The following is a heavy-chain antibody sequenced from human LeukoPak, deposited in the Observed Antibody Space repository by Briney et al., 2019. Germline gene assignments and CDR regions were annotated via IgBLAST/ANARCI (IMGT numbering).Heavy chain of an antibody. V-gene: IGHV3-7*01. CDR3: ASVEYSGWNLEY. J-gene: IGHJ4*02. D-gene: IGHD5-12*01. CDR2: INQGGSVQ. CDR1: GFTFRSYW. Sequence: GGSLRLSCAASGFTFRSYWMSWVRQAPGKGGEWVANINQGGSVQYYMDYVKGRFTISRDDAKNSLYVQINSLPDEDTAVYCASVEYSGWNLEYWGQGTPVTVSS.